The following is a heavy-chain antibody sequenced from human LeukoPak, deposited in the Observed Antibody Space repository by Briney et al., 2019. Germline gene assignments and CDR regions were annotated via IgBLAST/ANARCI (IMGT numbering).Heavy chain of an antibody. D-gene: IGHD6-13*01. J-gene: IGHJ5*02. Sequence: SETLSLTCTVSGGSIRFSSYYWGWIRQPPGKGLEWIGSIYYNGNTYYNPSLKSRVTISVDTSKNQFSLKLSSVTAADTAVYYCARVLLRNIAERFDPWGQGTLVTVSS. V-gene: IGHV4-39*01. CDR2: IYYNGNT. CDR3: ARVLLRNIAERFDP. CDR1: GGSIRFSSYY.